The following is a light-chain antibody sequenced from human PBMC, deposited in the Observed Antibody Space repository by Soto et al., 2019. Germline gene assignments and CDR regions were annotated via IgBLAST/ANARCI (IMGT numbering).Light chain of an antibody. J-gene: IGKJ4*01. CDR2: DVS. CDR1: QSVSTS. CDR3: QERSNWPRLT. Sequence: EIVLTQSPATLSLSPGERATLPCRASQSVSTSLAWYQQRPGQAPRLLIYDVSNRAAGVPARFSGSASGTDFTLTISNLEPEDFAIYYCQERSNWPRLTFGGGTTVEIK. V-gene: IGKV3-11*01.